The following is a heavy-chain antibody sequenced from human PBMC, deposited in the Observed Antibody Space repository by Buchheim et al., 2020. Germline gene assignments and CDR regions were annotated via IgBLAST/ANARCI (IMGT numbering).Heavy chain of an antibody. D-gene: IGHD6-19*01. CDR3: ARDPPQSGWSFAA. Sequence: QVQLVESGGGVVQPWTSLRLSCVASGFTFWDSAMHWVRQAPGRGLEWVAMIWYDGNNKYYADSVKGRFTVYRDNSKNMLYLQMNSLRVEDTAVYYCARDPPQSGWSFAAWGQGTL. CDR1: GFTFWDSA. J-gene: IGHJ5*02. CDR2: IWYDGNNK. V-gene: IGHV3-33*01.